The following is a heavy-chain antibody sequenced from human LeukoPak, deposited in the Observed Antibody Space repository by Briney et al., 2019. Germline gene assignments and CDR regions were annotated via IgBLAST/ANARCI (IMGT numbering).Heavy chain of an antibody. J-gene: IGHJ4*02. CDR3: ARVPVGGPYSYYFDY. V-gene: IGHV5-51*01. Sequence: GESLKISCKGSGYSFTNYWIAWVRQMPGKGLEFMGIIYPGDSDTRYSPSFQGQVTISADKSIGTAYLQWSSLKASDTAMYYCARVPVGGPYSYYFDYWGQGTLVTVSS. CDR2: IYPGDSDT. CDR1: GYSFTNYW. D-gene: IGHD1-26*01.